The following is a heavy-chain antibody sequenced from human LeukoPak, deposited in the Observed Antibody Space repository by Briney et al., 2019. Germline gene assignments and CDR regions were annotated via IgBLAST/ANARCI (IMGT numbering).Heavy chain of an antibody. V-gene: IGHV4-59*01. J-gene: IGHJ4*02. D-gene: IGHD3-3*01. Sequence: SETLSLTCTVSGGSISSYYWSWIRQPPGKGLEWIGYIYYSGSTNYNPSLKSRVTISVDTSKNQFSLKLSSVTAADTAVYYCVGARIGGERYFHSWGQGTPVTVSS. CDR2: IYYSGST. CDR1: GGSISSYY. CDR3: VGARIGGERYFHS.